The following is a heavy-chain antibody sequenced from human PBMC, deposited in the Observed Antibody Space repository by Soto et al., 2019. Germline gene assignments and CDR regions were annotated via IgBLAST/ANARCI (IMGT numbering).Heavy chain of an antibody. CDR3: ARENSRTVTTCFDY. V-gene: IGHV4-31*03. J-gene: IGHJ4*02. CDR1: SGSISRGGYY. CDR2: IYYSART. D-gene: IGHD4-17*01. Sequence: SLASTVFSGSISRGGYYWSWIRQHPGKGMEWIGYIYYSARTYYNPSLKSRVTISVDTPKNQFSLKLSSVTAADTAVYYCARENSRTVTTCFDYWGQGTLVTVSS.